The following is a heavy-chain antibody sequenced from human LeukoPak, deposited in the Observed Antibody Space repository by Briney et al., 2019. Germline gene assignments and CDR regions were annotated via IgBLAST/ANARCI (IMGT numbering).Heavy chain of an antibody. Sequence: GESLKISCKGSGYSFSNFWIGWVRQMPGKGLEWMGVIYPGDSDTRYSPSFQGQVTISADKSISTAYLQWSSLKASDTATYYCARAPYSSSSGKTDYWGQGTLVTVSS. CDR2: IYPGDSDT. CDR3: ARAPYSSSSGKTDY. CDR1: GYSFSNFW. D-gene: IGHD6-6*01. V-gene: IGHV5-51*01. J-gene: IGHJ4*02.